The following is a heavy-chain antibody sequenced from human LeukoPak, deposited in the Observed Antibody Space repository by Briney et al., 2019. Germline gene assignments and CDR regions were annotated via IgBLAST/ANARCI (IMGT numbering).Heavy chain of an antibody. CDR2: IYYSGST. J-gene: IGHJ4*02. CDR1: GGSISSGGYY. CDR3: ARGTPGITIFGVVIIRNRFWSSDY. D-gene: IGHD3-3*01. Sequence: PSQTLSLTCTVSGGSISSGGYYWSWIRQHPGKGLEWIGYIYYSGSTYYNPPLKSRVTISVDTSKNQFSLKLSSVTAADTAVYYCARGTPGITIFGVVIIRNRFWSSDYWGQGTLVTVSS. V-gene: IGHV4-31*03.